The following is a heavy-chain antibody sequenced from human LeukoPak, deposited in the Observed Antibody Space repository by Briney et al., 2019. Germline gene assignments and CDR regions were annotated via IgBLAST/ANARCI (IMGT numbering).Heavy chain of an antibody. CDR2: IIPIFGTA. Sequence: SVTVSCKASGGTFSSYAISWVRQAPGQGLEWMGGIIPIFGTANYAQKFQGRVTITADESTSTAYMELSSLRSEDTAVYYCARDLAGYSSSWPPGGYYYYYMDVWGKGTTVTVSS. CDR3: ARDLAGYSSSWPPGGYYYYYMDV. CDR1: GGTFSSYA. V-gene: IGHV1-69*13. D-gene: IGHD6-13*01. J-gene: IGHJ6*03.